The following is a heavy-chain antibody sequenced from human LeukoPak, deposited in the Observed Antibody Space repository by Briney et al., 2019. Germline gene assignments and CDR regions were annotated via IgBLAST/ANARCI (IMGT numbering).Heavy chain of an antibody. V-gene: IGHV1-58*02. CDR1: GYSGTSCG. CDR2: RVVGSGNT. CDR3: AADGITMVRGVAVAFDI. D-gene: IGHD3-10*01. Sequence: ASEKLSCNASGYSGTSCGRQWVRQGRGQRLGWGGWRVVGSGNTNYAKNFRERVTITRDMSTSTAYLELSSLRSEDTAVYYCAADGITMVRGVAVAFDIWGQGAMVTVS. J-gene: IGHJ3*02.